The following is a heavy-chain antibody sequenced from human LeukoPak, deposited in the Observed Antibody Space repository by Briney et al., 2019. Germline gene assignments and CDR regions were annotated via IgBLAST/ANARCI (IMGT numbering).Heavy chain of an antibody. CDR1: GGSISSGGYY. Sequence: PSETLSLTCTVSGGSISSGGYYWSWIRQHPGKGLEWIGYIYYIGSTYYNPSLKSRVTISVDRSKNQFSLKLSSVTAADTAVYYCARDGRRDGYNFLDYWGQGTLVTVSS. CDR3: ARDGRRDGYNFLDY. V-gene: IGHV4-31*03. D-gene: IGHD5-24*01. CDR2: IYYIGST. J-gene: IGHJ4*02.